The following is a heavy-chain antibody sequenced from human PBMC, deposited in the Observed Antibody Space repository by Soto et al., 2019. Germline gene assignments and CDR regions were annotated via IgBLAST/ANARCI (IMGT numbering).Heavy chain of an antibody. CDR2: INHSGST. Sequence: SETLSLTCAVYGGSFSGYYWSWIRQPPGKGLEWIGEINHSGSTNYNPSLKSRVTISVDTSKNQSSLKLSSATAADTAVYYCARHDYGDYLYDYWGQGTLVTVSS. D-gene: IGHD4-17*01. CDR3: ARHDYGDYLYDY. J-gene: IGHJ4*02. V-gene: IGHV4-34*01. CDR1: GGSFSGYY.